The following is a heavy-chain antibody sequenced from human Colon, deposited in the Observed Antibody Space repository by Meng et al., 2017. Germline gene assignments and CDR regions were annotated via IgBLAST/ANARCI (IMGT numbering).Heavy chain of an antibody. CDR2: VSSHGTTI. V-gene: IGHV3-11*01. CDR1: GFIFTDYF. J-gene: IGHJ4*02. D-gene: IGHD2-21*01. CDR3: TRNVVSDY. Sequence: QLLQSGGGLVKSGGSLRLSCEASGFIFTDYFFNWIRQAPGKGLEWIAYVSSHGTTIHYADSVKGRFTISRDDANNSVHLQMNSLRAEDTAVYYCTRNVVSDYWGQGTLVTVSS.